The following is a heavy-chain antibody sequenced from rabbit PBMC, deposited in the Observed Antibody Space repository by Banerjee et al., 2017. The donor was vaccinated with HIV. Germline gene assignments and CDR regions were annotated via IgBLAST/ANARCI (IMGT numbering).Heavy chain of an antibody. D-gene: IGHD6-1*01. V-gene: IGHV1S45*01. CDR3: PRSPAYDGYVGYGYATAFNL. J-gene: IGHJ4*01. Sequence: QEQLEESGGDLVKPEGSLTLTCTASGFSFSSNYWLCWVRQAPGKGLEWIACIYAGSSGSTYYASWAKGRFTISKTSSTTVTLQMTSLTAADTATYFCPRSPAYDGYVGYGYATAFNLWGPGTLVTVS. CDR1: GFSFSSNYW. CDR2: IYAGSSGST.